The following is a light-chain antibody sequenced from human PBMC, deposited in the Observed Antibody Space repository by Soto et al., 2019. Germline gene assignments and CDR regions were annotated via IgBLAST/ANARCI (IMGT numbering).Light chain of an antibody. J-gene: IGLJ2*01. CDR2: DVI. V-gene: IGLV2-14*03. Sequence: QSALTQPASVSGSPGQSITISCTGTSSDVGGYNYVSWYQQHPGKAPKLIIYDVINRPSGFFNRFSGSKSCNTASLSISGLQAEDEADYYCSSYTSSITLVFGGGTKVTVL. CDR3: SSYTSSITLV. CDR1: SSDVGGYNY.